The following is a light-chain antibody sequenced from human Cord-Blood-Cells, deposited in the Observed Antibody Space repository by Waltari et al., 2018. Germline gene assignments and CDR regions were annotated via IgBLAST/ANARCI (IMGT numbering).Light chain of an antibody. Sequence: IVLTQSPATLSLSPGERATLSCRASQSVSSYLAWYQQKPGQAPRLLIYDAPSRATGIPARFSGSESRTDFTLTISSLEPEDFAVYYCQQRSNWPLTFGGGTKVEIK. V-gene: IGKV3-11*01. J-gene: IGKJ4*01. CDR1: QSVSSY. CDR3: QQRSNWPLT. CDR2: DAP.